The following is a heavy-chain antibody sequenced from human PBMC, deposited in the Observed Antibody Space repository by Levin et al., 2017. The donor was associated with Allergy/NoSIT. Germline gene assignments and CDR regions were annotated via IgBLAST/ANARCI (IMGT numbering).Heavy chain of an antibody. J-gene: IGHJ4*02. CDR3: AKDPRASASRAPGDSVGYYSDY. CDR2: ISYDGSIT. V-gene: IGHV3-30*18. CDR1: GFTFSTYG. Sequence: GGSLRLSCAASGFTFSTYGMHWVRQAPGKGLEWVAVISYDGSITYFADSVKGRFTISRDNSKNTLYLQMNSLRAEDTAVYYCAKDPRASASRAPGDSVGYYSDYWGQGTLVTVSS. D-gene: IGHD3-22*01.